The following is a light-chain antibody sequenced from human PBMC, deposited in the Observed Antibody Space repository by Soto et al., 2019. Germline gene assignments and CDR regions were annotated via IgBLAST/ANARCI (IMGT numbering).Light chain of an antibody. CDR3: QQPNSFPHT. CDR2: AAS. CDR1: QGISSW. V-gene: IGKV1-12*01. Sequence: DIQMTQSPSSVSASVGDRVTITCRASQGISSWLAWYQQKPGKAPKLLIYAASSLQSGVPSRFIARVYGTDFTLTISILQSEDVATYYCQQPNSFPHTFGQGTKLEIK. J-gene: IGKJ2*01.